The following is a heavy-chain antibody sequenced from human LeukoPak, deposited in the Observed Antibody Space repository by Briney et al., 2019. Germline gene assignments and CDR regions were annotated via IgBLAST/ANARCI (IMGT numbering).Heavy chain of an antibody. CDR2: ISSSSSTI. CDR3: ARDNTIFGVVMEYYFDY. Sequence: QSGGSLRLSRAASGFTFSSYGMHWVRQAPGKGLEWVSYISSSSSTIYYADSVKGRFTISRDNAKNSLYLQMNSPRAEDTAVYYCARDNTIFGVVMEYYFDYWGQGTLVTVSS. V-gene: IGHV3-48*04. CDR1: GFTFSSYG. D-gene: IGHD3-3*01. J-gene: IGHJ4*02.